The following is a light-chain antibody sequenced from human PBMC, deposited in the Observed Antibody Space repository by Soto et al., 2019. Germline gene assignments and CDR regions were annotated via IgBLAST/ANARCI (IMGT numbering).Light chain of an antibody. V-gene: IGKV3-15*01. CDR3: QQCNNWPPIT. CDR1: QSVSSN. J-gene: IGKJ5*01. CDR2: GAS. Sequence: EIVMTQSPATLSVSPGEGVTLSCRASQSVSSNLAWYQQRPGQAPRLLIYGASTRATGIPARLSGSGSGTEFTLTISSLQSEDFAVYYCQQCNNWPPITFGQGTRLEIK.